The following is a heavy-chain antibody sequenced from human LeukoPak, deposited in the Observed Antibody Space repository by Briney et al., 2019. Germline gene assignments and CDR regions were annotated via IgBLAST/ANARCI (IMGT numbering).Heavy chain of an antibody. J-gene: IGHJ4*02. D-gene: IGHD6-13*01. Sequence: GGSLRLSCAASGFTVSSNYMSWVRQAPGKGLEWVSVIYSGGSTYYADSVKGRFTISRDNSKNTLYLQMNSLRAEDTAVYYCAKAWSNSWSGSDYWGQGTLVTVSS. CDR2: IYSGGST. V-gene: IGHV3-66*01. CDR1: GFTVSSNY. CDR3: AKAWSNSWSGSDY.